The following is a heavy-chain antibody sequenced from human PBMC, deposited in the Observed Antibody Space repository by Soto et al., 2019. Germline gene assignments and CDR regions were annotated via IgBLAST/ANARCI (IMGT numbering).Heavy chain of an antibody. CDR1: GGTFSSYA. J-gene: IGHJ5*02. D-gene: IGHD6-13*01. CDR2: IIPIFGTA. CDR3: ARDRYSSSWYGAGNWFDP. Sequence: QVQLVQSGAEVKKPGSSVKVSCKASGGTFSSYAISWVRQAPGQGLEWMGGIIPIFGTANYAQKLQGRVTITADESTSTAYMELSSLRSEDTAVYYCARDRYSSSWYGAGNWFDPWGQGTLVTVSS. V-gene: IGHV1-69*01.